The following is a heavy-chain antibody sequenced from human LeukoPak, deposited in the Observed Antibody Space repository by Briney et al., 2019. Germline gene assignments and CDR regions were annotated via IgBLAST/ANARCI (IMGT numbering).Heavy chain of an antibody. CDR1: GGSISRYY. D-gene: IGHD3-10*01. Sequence: SETLSLTCTVSGGSISRYYWSWIRQPAGKGLEWIGRIYGSGSTTYNPSLKSRVRLSVDTSKNQFSLKLNSVTAADTAIHFCARDSGTTGEVKFDPWGQGTLVTVSS. V-gene: IGHV4-4*07. CDR2: IYGSGST. CDR3: ARDSGTTGEVKFDP. J-gene: IGHJ5*02.